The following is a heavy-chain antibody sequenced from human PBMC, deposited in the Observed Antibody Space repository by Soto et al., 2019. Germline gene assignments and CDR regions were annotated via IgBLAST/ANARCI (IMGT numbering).Heavy chain of an antibody. CDR1: GGTFSSYT. CDR2: IIPILGIA. D-gene: IGHD6-13*01. Sequence: QVQLVQSGAEVKKPGSSVKVSCKASGGTFSSYTISWVRQAPGQGLEWMGRIIPILGIANYAQKFQGRVTITADKSTSTAYMELSSLRSEDTAVYYCARGRPGVGSGSSWQTYFDYWGQGTLVTVSS. J-gene: IGHJ4*02. CDR3: ARGRPGVGSGSSWQTYFDY. V-gene: IGHV1-69*02.